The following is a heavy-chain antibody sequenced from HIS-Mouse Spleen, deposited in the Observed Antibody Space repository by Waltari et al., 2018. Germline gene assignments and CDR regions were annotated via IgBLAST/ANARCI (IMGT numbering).Heavy chain of an antibody. CDR3: AKDISSKATTNWFDP. CDR2: ISGNSGSR. Sequence: EVQLVESGGGLVQPGRSLRLSCAASGFTFDDYAMHWVRQAPGKGLEVVAVISGNSGSRGYADSGKGRFTISRDNAKNSLYLQMNSLRAEDTALYYCAKDISSKATTNWFDPWGQGTLVTVSS. V-gene: IGHV3-9*01. CDR1: GFTFDDYA. D-gene: IGHD5-12*01. J-gene: IGHJ5*02.